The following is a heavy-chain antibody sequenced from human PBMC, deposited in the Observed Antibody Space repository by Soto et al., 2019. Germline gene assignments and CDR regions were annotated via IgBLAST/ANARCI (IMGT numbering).Heavy chain of an antibody. CDR1: GGSFSGYY. D-gene: IGHD3-22*01. CDR3: ASYDSSGYYFDY. Sequence: SETLSLTCAVYGGSFSGYYWSWIRQPPGKGLEWIGEINHSGSTNYNPSLKSRVTISVDTSKNQFSLKLSSVTAADTAVYYCASYDSSGYYFDYWGQGTLVTVSS. V-gene: IGHV4-34*01. J-gene: IGHJ4*02. CDR2: INHSGST.